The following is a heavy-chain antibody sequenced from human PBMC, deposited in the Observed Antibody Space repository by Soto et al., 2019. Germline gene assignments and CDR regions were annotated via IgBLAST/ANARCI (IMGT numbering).Heavy chain of an antibody. CDR2: INHSGST. V-gene: IGHV4-34*01. CDR3: ARGLWFGELSSYGMDV. Sequence: SETLSLTCAVYGGSFSGYYWSWIRQPPGKGLEWIGEINHSGSTNYNPSLKSRVTISADTSKNQFSLKLSSVTAADTAVYYCARGLWFGELSSYGMDVWGQGTTVTVSS. J-gene: IGHJ6*02. CDR1: GGSFSGYY. D-gene: IGHD3-10*01.